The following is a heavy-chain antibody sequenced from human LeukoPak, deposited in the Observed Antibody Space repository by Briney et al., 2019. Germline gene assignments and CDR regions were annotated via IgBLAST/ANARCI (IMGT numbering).Heavy chain of an antibody. CDR2: ISAYNGNT. Sequence: GASVKVSCKASGYTFTSYGISWVRQAPGQGLEWMGWISAYNGNTNYAQKLRGRVTMTTDTSTSTAYMELRSLRSDDTAVYYCASGYPSMIVVVSLDYWGQGTLVTVSS. CDR1: GYTFTSYG. V-gene: IGHV1-18*01. J-gene: IGHJ4*02. D-gene: IGHD3-22*01. CDR3: ASGYPSMIVVVSLDY.